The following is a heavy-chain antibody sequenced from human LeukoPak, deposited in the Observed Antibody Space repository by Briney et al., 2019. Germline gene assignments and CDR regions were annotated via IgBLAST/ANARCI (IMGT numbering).Heavy chain of an antibody. Sequence: GGSLRLSCAASGFTFSNYWMTWVRQAPGKGLEWVANINQDGSEKYYVDSVKGRFTISRDNAKNSLYLQMNSLRAEDTAVYYCATQGSLWGQGTLVTVSS. V-gene: IGHV3-7*01. CDR2: INQDGSEK. CDR1: GFTFSNYW. J-gene: IGHJ4*02. CDR3: ATQGSL.